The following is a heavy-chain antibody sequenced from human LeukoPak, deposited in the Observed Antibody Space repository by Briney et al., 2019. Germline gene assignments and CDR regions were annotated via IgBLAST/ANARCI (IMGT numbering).Heavy chain of an antibody. D-gene: IGHD2-15*01. CDR1: GYTFTGYY. CDR3: ARGYCSGGGCYSVENWFDP. V-gene: IGHV1-2*06. J-gene: IGHJ5*02. CDR2: INPNSGGT. Sequence: ASVKVSXKPSGYTFTGYYIFWMRQAPGQGLKWIGRINPNSGGTHYAQALQGRVTLTRDTSISTAYLQLSRLRSDDTAVYYCARGYCSGGGCYSVENWFDPWGQGTLVTVSS.